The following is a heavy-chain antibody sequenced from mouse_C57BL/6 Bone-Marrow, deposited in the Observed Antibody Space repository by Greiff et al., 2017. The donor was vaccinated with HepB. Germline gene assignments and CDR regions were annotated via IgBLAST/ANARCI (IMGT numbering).Heavy chain of an antibody. V-gene: IGHV1-55*01. D-gene: IGHD2-5*01. CDR3: SRKERNSNYGRYSMDY. CDR1: GYTFTSYW. CDR2: IYPGSGST. Sequence: QVQLQQPGAELVKPGASVKMSCKASGYTFTSYWITWVKQRPGQCLEWIGEIYPGSGSTNYNEKFKSKATLTVDKSSSTAYMQLSSLKSEDSAVYYCSRKERNSNYGRYSMDYWGQGTSVTVSS. J-gene: IGHJ4*01.